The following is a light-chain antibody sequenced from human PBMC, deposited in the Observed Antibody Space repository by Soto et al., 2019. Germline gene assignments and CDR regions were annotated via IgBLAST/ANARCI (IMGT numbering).Light chain of an antibody. J-gene: IGLJ1*01. CDR2: EAF. V-gene: IGLV2-23*01. CDR1: SSDVGSYNL. CDR3: CSYARSTTLYV. Sequence: QSVLTQPASVSGSPGQSITISCTGTSSDVGSYNLVSWYQQHPGTAPKLMIYEAFKRPSGVSNRFSGSKSGDTASLTISGLQAEDEADYYFCSYARSTTLYVFGTVTKLTVL.